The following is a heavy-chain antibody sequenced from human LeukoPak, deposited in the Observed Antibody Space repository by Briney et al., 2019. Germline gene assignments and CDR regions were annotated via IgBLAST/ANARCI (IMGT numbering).Heavy chain of an antibody. J-gene: IGHJ6*02. CDR3: ARNYYDSSGYYFFYYYYGMDV. CDR1: GGTFISYA. V-gene: IGHV1-69*01. CDR2: IIPIFGTA. D-gene: IGHD3-22*01. Sequence: SVKVSCKASGGTFISYAISWVRQAPGQGLEWMGGIIPIFGTANYAQKFQGRVTITADESTSTAYMELSSLRSEDTAVYYCARNYYDSSGYYFFYYYYGMDVWGQGTTVTVSS.